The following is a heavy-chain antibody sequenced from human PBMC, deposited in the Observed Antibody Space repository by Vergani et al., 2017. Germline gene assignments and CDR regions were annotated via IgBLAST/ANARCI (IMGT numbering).Heavy chain of an antibody. Sequence: QVQLVQSGAEVKKPGASVRVSCKASGVTFPSYHIHWVRQAPGQGLDWLGRIDPNSVDTRYSQKFQDRVSITRDTSINTTYMEMTRLRPNDTAIYYCERVVSGCSRANCVADHWGQETLVTVSS. CDR1: GVTFPSYH. J-gene: IGHJ4*02. D-gene: IGHD2-15*01. CDR2: IDPNSVDT. CDR3: ERVVSGCSRANCVADH. V-gene: IGHV1-2*06.